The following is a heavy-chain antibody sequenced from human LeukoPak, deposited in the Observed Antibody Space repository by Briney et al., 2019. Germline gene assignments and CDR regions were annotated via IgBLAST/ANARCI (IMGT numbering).Heavy chain of an antibody. CDR1: GFTFSNYA. CDR3: AKGLLVDPG. D-gene: IGHD2-8*01. Sequence: EESLRLSYAASGFTFSNYAMNWVRQAPGKGLQWVSSITGSGGSTYYADSVQGLFTISRDSSKNTLYLQMNSLRAEDTAVYYCAKGLLVDPGWGQGTLVTVSS. J-gene: IGHJ4*02. V-gene: IGHV3-23*01. CDR2: ITGSGGST.